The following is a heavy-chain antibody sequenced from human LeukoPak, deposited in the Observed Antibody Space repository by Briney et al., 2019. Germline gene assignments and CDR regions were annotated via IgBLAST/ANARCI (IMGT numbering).Heavy chain of an antibody. CDR2: ISWNSGSI. CDR3: AASFDERLSWFDP. D-gene: IGHD3-3*02. J-gene: IGHJ5*02. V-gene: IGHV3-9*01. Sequence: GRSLRLSCAASGFTFDDYAMHWVRQAPGKGLEWVSGISWNSGSIGYADSVKGRFTISRDNAKNSLYLRMNSLRAEDTALYYCAASFDERLSWFDPWGQGTLVTVSS. CDR1: GFTFDDYA.